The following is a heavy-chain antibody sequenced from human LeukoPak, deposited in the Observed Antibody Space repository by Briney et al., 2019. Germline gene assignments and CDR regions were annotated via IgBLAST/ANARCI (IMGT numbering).Heavy chain of an antibody. CDR3: ARRGWQFDS. CDR2: IKEDGSEK. V-gene: IGHV3-7*01. Sequence: PGGSLRLSCAASGIIFNHYWMSWVRQVPGKGLEWVANIKEDGSEKNYVDSVKGRFTISRDNARNSLYLQMNSLRAEDTAVYYCARRGWQFDSWGQGTLVTVSS. J-gene: IGHJ4*02. CDR1: GIIFNHYW. D-gene: IGHD2-15*01.